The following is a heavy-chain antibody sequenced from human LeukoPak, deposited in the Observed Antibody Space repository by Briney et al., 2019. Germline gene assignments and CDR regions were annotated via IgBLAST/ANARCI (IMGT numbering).Heavy chain of an antibody. Sequence: GGSLRLSCAASGFTFSRYGMHWVRQAPGKGLEWVSFIRFDGENKYYADSVKGRFTISKDSSKNTLDLQMNSLRTEDTAVYYCARSSMAVAGTLDYWGQGTLVTVSS. CDR2: IRFDGENK. V-gene: IGHV3-30*02. CDR3: ARSSMAVAGTLDY. CDR1: GFTFSRYG. J-gene: IGHJ4*02. D-gene: IGHD6-19*01.